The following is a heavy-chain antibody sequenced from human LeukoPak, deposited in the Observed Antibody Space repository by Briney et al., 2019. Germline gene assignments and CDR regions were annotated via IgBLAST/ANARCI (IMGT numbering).Heavy chain of an antibody. CDR1: GGSISSYY. CDR2: IYYSGST. D-gene: IGHD3-3*01. J-gene: IGHJ4*02. Sequence: SETLSLTCTVSGGSISSYYWSWIRQPPGKGLEWIGYIYYSGSTNYNPSLKSRVTISVDTSKNQLSLKLSSVTAADTAVYYCARHFWSGIDYWGQGTLVTVSS. CDR3: ARHFWSGIDY. V-gene: IGHV4-59*01.